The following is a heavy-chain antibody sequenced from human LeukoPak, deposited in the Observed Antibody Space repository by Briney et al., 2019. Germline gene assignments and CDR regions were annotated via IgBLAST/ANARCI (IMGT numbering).Heavy chain of an antibody. Sequence: GGSLRLSCAASGFTFSSYSMNWVRQAPGKGLEWVSYISSSSSTIYYADSVKGRFTISRDNAKNSLYLQMNSLRAEDTAVYYCARAGMGNDFDYWGQGSLVTVSS. J-gene: IGHJ4*02. D-gene: IGHD6-13*01. CDR2: ISSSSSTI. CDR1: GFTFSSYS. CDR3: ARAGMGNDFDY. V-gene: IGHV3-48*01.